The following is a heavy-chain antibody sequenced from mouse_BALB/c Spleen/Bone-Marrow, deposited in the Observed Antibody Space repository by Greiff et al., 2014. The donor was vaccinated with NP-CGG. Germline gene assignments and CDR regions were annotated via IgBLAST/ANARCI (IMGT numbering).Heavy chain of an antibody. CDR3: ARDWDYYAMDY. J-gene: IGHJ4*01. D-gene: IGHD4-1*01. CDR1: GYTFTDYY. V-gene: IGHV1-77*01. Sequence: VNVVESGAELARPGASVKLSCKASGYTFTDYYINWVKQRTGQGLEWIGEIYPRSDNTYYNEKFKGKATPTADKSSSTAYLQLSSLTSEDSAVYFCARDWDYYAMDYWGQGTSVTVSS. CDR2: IYPRSDNT.